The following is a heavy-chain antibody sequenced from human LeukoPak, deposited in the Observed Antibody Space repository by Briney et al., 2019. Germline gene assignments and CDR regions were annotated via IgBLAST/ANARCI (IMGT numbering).Heavy chain of an antibody. CDR1: GFTFSSYA. Sequence: GGSLRLSCAASGFTFSSYAMHWVRQAPGKGLEWVAVISYDGSNKYYADSVKGRFTISRDNSKNTLYLQMNSLRAEDTAVYYCARDREISIAAAGTPFDYWGQGTLVTVSP. V-gene: IGHV3-30-3*01. CDR3: ARDREISIAAAGTPFDY. J-gene: IGHJ4*02. CDR2: ISYDGSNK. D-gene: IGHD6-13*01.